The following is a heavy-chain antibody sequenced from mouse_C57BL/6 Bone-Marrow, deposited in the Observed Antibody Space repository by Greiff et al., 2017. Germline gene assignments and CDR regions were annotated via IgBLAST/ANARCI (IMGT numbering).Heavy chain of an antibody. CDR3: AYYGAEFAD. V-gene: IGHV1-55*01. CDR2: IYPGSGST. CDR1: GYTFTSYW. D-gene: IGHD1-1*02. J-gene: IGHJ3*01. Sequence: QVQLQQPGAELVKPGASVKMSCKASGYTFTSYWITWVKQRPGQGLEWIGDIYPGSGSTNYNEKFKSKATLTADTSSNTAYLQLSSLTSDDTAIYYCAYYGAEFADWGKGTLVTVSA.